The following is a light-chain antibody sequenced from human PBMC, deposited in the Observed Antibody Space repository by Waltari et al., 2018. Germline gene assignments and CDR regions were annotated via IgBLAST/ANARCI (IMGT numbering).Light chain of an antibody. CDR1: SSDVGGDDS. CDR2: DVN. J-gene: IGLJ2*01. V-gene: IGLV2-14*03. Sequence: QSALSQPASVSGSPGQSITISCTGSSSDVGGDDSVSWYQDHPGQAPEVIIYDVNNRPSGVSDRFSGSKSGNTPSLTISGLQAEDEANYYCCSQSSYNGVIFGGGTKLTVL. CDR3: CSQSSYNGVI.